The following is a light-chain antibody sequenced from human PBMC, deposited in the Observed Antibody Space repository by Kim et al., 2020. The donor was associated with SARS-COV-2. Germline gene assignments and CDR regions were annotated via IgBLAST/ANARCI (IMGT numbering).Light chain of an antibody. CDR2: GAS. V-gene: IGKV3-15*01. CDR1: QSVSNS. Sequence: VSPGERATTSCKASQSVSNSLAWDQQKPGQAPRLLIYGASTRATGIPARFSGSGSRTEFTLTISSLQSEDFAVYYCQQYNNWPETFGQGTKVDIK. CDR3: QQYNNWPET. J-gene: IGKJ1*01.